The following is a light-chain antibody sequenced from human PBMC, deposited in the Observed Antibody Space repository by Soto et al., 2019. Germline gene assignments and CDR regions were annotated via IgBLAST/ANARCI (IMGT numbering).Light chain of an antibody. V-gene: IGKV3-20*01. CDR2: GAS. CDR1: QTLTTRF. J-gene: IGKJ2*01. CDR3: QDDDDLPYT. Sequence: EIVLTQSPGTLSLSPGERATLSCMASQTLTTRFLACYQQKPGQAPRLLIYGASSSATVIPDRFSGSGSGTGYTLTISGLVPVDVAVYSCQDDDDLPYTFGQGTTLEIK.